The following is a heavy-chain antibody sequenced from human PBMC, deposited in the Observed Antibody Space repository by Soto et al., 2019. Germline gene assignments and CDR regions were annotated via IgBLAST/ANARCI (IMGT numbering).Heavy chain of an antibody. Sequence: EVQLVESGGGLVQPGGSLRLSCAAFGCTFSSYEMNWVRQAPGKGLEWVSYISSSSSYIYYADSVKGRFTISRDNAKNSLYLHMNVVRAEDTAVYYCASFFGGRYCSGCSGYPNYYYYYGMDVWGQGTTVTASS. V-gene: IGHV3-48*03. CDR2: ISSSSSYI. D-gene: IGHD2-15*01. CDR3: ASFFGGRYCSGCSGYPNYYYYYGMDV. J-gene: IGHJ6*02. CDR1: GCTFSSYE.